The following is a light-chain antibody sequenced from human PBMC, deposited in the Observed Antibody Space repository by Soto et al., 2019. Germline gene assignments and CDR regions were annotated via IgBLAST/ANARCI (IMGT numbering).Light chain of an antibody. Sequence: QSVLTQPPSASGTPGQRVTISCSGSSSNIGSNYVYWYQQLPGTAPKLLIYRNNQRPSGVPDRFSGSKSGTSASLAISGLRSEDEADYYCAAWDDSLSGLVVFGGGTNSPS. V-gene: IGLV1-47*01. J-gene: IGLJ2*01. CDR2: RNN. CDR1: SSNIGSNY. CDR3: AAWDDSLSGLVV.